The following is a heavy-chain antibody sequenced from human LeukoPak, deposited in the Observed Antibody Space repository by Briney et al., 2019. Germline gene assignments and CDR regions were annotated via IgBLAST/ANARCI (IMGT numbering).Heavy chain of an antibody. Sequence: ASVKVSCKASGYTFTSYGISWVRQAPGQGLEWMGWISAYNGNTNYAQKLQGRVTMTTDTSTSTAYMELRSPRSDDTAVYYCARLGFGELLTHIDYWGRGTLVTVSS. CDR1: GYTFTSYG. J-gene: IGHJ4*02. CDR2: ISAYNGNT. D-gene: IGHD3-10*01. V-gene: IGHV1-18*01. CDR3: ARLGFGELLTHIDY.